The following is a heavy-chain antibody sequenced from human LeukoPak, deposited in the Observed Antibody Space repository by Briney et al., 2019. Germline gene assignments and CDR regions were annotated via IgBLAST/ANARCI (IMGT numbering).Heavy chain of an antibody. Sequence: PGGSLRLSCAASAFTFSNYWMSWVRQAPGKGLEWVANINQDGSEIYYVDSVKGRFTISRDNAKNSLYLQINSLRAEDTAVYYCARDGVLVSNSPSHWFFDFWGRGTLVTVSS. V-gene: IGHV3-7*01. D-gene: IGHD2-8*02. CDR3: ARDGVLVSNSPSHWFFDF. J-gene: IGHJ2*01. CDR2: INQDGSEI. CDR1: AFTFSNYW.